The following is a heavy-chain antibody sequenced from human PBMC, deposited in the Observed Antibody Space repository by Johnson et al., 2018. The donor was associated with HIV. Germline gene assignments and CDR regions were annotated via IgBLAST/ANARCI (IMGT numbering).Heavy chain of an antibody. J-gene: IGHJ3*02. V-gene: IGHV3-30*02. CDR1: GFTCSTHG. Sequence: QVQLVASGGGVVQPGGSLRLSCAASGFTCSTHGMHWVRQAPGKGLEWVAFIRSDGSNKYYADSVKGRFTISRDNSKSTLYLQMNSLRAEDTAVYYCARVRTGRENAFDIWGQGTMVTVSS. CDR2: IRSDGSNK. D-gene: IGHD2-8*02. CDR3: ARVRTGRENAFDI.